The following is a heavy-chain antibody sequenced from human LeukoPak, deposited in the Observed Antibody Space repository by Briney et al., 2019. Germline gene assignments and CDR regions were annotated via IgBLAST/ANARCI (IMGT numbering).Heavy chain of an antibody. V-gene: IGHV3-7*01. Sequence: GGSLRLSCAASGFTLTSSWMSWVRQAPERGLEWVANIKPGGSQKDYVDSVRGRFTISRDNAKNSVYLEMNSLRVEDTAIYYCARFTRSATYEVYWGQGTLVTVSS. CDR1: GFTLTSSW. CDR3: ARFTRSATYEVY. D-gene: IGHD3-10*01. J-gene: IGHJ4*02. CDR2: IKPGGSQK.